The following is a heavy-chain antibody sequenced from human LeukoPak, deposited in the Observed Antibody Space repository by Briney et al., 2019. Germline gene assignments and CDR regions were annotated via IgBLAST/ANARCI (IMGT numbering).Heavy chain of an antibody. V-gene: IGHV1-24*01. D-gene: IGHD3-16*02. Sequence: ASVKVSCKVSGYTLTELSMHWVRQAPGKGLEWMGGFDPEDGETIYAQKFQGRVTMTEDTSTDTAYVELSSLRSEDTAVYYCATASGYPYDAFDIWGQGTMVTVSS. J-gene: IGHJ3*02. CDR1: GYTLTELS. CDR3: ATASGYPYDAFDI. CDR2: FDPEDGET.